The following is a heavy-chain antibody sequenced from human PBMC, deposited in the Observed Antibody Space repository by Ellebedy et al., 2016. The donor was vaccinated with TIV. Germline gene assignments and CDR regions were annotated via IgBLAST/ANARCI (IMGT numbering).Heavy chain of an antibody. Sequence: AASVKVSCKASGYTFSDYLMNWIRQAPGQGLEWMGWVDPNSGGTDYAQKFQGRVTMTRDTSISTAYMELRRLRFDDTAVYYCARSLTSKKPLDSWGQGTLLTVSS. CDR2: VDPNSGGT. J-gene: IGHJ4*02. CDR1: GYTFSDYL. V-gene: IGHV1-2*02. CDR3: ARSLTSKKPLDS.